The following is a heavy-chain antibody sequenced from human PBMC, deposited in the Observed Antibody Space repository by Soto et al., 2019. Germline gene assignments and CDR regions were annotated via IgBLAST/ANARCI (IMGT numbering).Heavy chain of an antibody. D-gene: IGHD6-13*01. J-gene: IGHJ5*02. V-gene: IGHV4-61*01. CDR2: IYYSGST. CDR1: GGSASSGSYY. CDR3: ASQFIAAAGGNWFDP. Sequence: SETLSLTCTVSGGSASSGSYYWSWIRQPPGKGLEWIGYIYYSGSTNYNPSLKSRVTISVDTSKNQFSLKLSSVTAADTAVYYCASQFIAAAGGNWFDPWGQGTLVTVSS.